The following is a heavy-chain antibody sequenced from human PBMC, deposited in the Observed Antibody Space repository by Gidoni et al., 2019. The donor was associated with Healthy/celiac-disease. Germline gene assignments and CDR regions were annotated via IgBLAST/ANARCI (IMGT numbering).Heavy chain of an antibody. CDR1: GFTFSSYA. D-gene: IGHD6-19*01. CDR2: ISYDGSNK. V-gene: IGHV3-30-3*01. CDR3: ARGLGSGEGC. J-gene: IGHJ4*02. Sequence: QVQLVESGGGVVQPGRSLRLPCAAPGFTFSSYAMHWVRQAPGKGLGWVAVISYDGSNKYYADSVKGRFTISRDNSKNTLYLQMNSLGAEDTAVYYCARGLGSGEGCWGQGTLVTVSS.